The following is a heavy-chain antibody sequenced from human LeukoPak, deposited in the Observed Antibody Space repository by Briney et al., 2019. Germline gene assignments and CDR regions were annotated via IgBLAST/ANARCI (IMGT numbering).Heavy chain of an antibody. CDR1: GLTFSDYA. CDR2: IHRSGATT. V-gene: IGHV3-23*01. D-gene: IGHD5-12*01. J-gene: IGHJ4*02. CDR3: AREVVATRFDN. Sequence: GGSLRLSCAASGLTFSDYAMTWVRQAPGKGLEWVSFIHRSGATTYYADSVKGRFTISRDNVKNTIDLQMSSLRVEDTAVYYCAREVVATRFDNWGQRTLVTVSP.